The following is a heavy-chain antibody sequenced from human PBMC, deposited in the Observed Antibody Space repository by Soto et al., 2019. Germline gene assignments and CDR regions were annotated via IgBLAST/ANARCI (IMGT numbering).Heavy chain of an antibody. CDR1: GFTFSSYE. V-gene: IGHV3-48*03. Sequence: VHLVESGGGLVQPGGSLRLSCAASGFTFSSYEMIWVRQAPGEGLECLSYITRGGSIIHYADSVKGRFTISRDNAKNSLYLQMNSLRAEDSAVYYCASVWSGYSGAQYWGQGTLVTVSS. CDR2: ITRGGSII. D-gene: IGHD3-3*01. CDR3: ASVWSGYSGAQY. J-gene: IGHJ4*02.